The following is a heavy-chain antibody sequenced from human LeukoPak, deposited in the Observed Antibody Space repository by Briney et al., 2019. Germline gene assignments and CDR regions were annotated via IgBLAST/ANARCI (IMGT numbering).Heavy chain of an antibody. CDR3: ARALKITMIVVGYDAFDI. CDR2: ITRISSYI. CDR1: GFTFTSYN. Sequence: GGSLRLSCAASGFTFTSYNMNWGRQAPGKGLEWVSSITRISSYIYYADSVRGRFTIPTDNAKNSLYLQMNSLRAEDTAVYYCARALKITMIVVGYDAFDIWGQGPMVTVSS. D-gene: IGHD3-22*01. V-gene: IGHV3-21*01. J-gene: IGHJ3*02.